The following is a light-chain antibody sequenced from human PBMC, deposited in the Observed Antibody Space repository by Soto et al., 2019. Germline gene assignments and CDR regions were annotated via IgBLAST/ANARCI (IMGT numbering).Light chain of an antibody. CDR1: SSNIGSNS. Sequence: QSVLTQPPSASGAPGQRVTISCSGGSSNIGSNSVSWYQQLPGTAPKLLIYDNNQRPSGVPARVSGSKSGTSASLAISGLQSEDEGDYYCAAWDDSLNGHVVFGGGTKLTVL. V-gene: IGLV1-44*01. CDR2: DNN. CDR3: AAWDDSLNGHVV. J-gene: IGLJ2*01.